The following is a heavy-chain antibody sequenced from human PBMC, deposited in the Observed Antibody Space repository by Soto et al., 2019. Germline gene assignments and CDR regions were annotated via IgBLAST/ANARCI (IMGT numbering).Heavy chain of an antibody. Sequence: PSETLSLTCAVYGGSFSGYYWSWIRQPPGKGLEWIGEINHSGSTNYNPSLKSRVTISVDTSKNQFSLKLSSVTAADTAVYYCARGYSRYSSSRYQVDYPAQRTPVTGSS. V-gene: IGHV4-34*01. CDR1: GGSFSGYY. CDR2: INHSGST. D-gene: IGHD6-13*01. J-gene: IGHJ4*02. CDR3: ARGYSRYSSSRYQVDY.